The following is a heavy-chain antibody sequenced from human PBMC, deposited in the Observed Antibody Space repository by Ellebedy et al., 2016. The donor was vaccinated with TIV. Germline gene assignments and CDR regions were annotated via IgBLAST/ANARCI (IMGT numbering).Heavy chain of an antibody. D-gene: IGHD3-3*01. V-gene: IGHV3-7*01. CDR2: VDQDGSEK. Sequence: GESLKISCAASGFSFTSYWMTWVRQSPGKGLEWVATVDQDGSEKYYVDSVKGRFTISRDNAKNSLYLQMNSLRAEDTAVYYCANTFSLYYDFGNGSSGGVWGRGTLVTVSS. CDR1: GFSFTSYW. J-gene: IGHJ4*02. CDR3: ANTFSLYYDFGNGSSGGV.